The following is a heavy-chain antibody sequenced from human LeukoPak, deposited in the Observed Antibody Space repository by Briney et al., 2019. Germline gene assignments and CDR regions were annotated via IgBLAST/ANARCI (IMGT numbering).Heavy chain of an antibody. D-gene: IGHD1-26*01. J-gene: IGHJ4*02. V-gene: IGHV4-59*01. CDR3: ARVGSGSYYGVFDY. Sequence: SETLSLTCTVSGGSISSYYWSWIRQPPGKGLEWIGYIYYSGSTNYNPSLKSRVTISVDTSKNQFSLKLSSVTAADTAVYYCARVGSGSYYGVFDYWGQGTLVTVSS. CDR2: IYYSGST. CDR1: GGSISSYY.